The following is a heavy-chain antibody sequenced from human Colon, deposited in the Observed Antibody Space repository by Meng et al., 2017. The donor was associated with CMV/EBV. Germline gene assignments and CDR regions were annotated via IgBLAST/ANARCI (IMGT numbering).Heavy chain of an antibody. Sequence: SETLSLTCNVSGNSISSNNYFWNWIRQPPGKGLEWIGYIYYSGSTKYNPSLKSRVTISFDTAKNQFSLKLSSVTAADTAVYYCASASNGRGWFDPWGQGTLVTVSS. J-gene: IGHJ5*02. V-gene: IGHV4-61*01. CDR3: ASASNGRGWFDP. CDR1: GNSISSNNYF. D-gene: IGHD2-8*01. CDR2: IYYSGST.